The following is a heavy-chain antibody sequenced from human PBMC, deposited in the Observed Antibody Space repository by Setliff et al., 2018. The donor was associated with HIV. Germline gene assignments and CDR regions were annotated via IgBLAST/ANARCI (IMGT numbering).Heavy chain of an antibody. CDR1: GFIFSDHV. Sequence: PGGSLRLSCAASGFIFSDHVMHWVRQAPGKGLEWVAFIRHDGSNKYYADSVKGRFTISRDNSKNTLYLQMNSLRAEDTAVYYCAKIQNPQGYYYDSSGYYPHPGSPDYWGQGTLVTVSS. CDR3: AKIQNPQGYYYDSSGYYPHPGSPDY. V-gene: IGHV3-30*02. CDR2: IRHDGSNK. J-gene: IGHJ4*02. D-gene: IGHD3-22*01.